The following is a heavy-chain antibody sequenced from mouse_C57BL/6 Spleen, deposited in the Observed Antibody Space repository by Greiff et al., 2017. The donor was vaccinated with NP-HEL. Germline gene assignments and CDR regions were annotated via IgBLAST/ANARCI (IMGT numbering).Heavy chain of an antibody. CDR2: IYPGSGST. D-gene: IGHD2-5*01. CDR3: ARGESNYCWYFDV. V-gene: IGHV1-55*01. Sequence: QVQLKESGAELVKPGASVKMSCKASGYTFTSYWITWVKQRPGQGLEWIGDIYPGSGSTNYNEKFKSKATLTVDTSSSTAYMQLSSLTSEDSAVYYCARGESNYCWYFDVWGTGTTVTVSS. J-gene: IGHJ1*03. CDR1: GYTFTSYW.